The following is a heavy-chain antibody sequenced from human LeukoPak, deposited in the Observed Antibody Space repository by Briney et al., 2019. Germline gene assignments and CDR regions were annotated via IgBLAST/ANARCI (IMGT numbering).Heavy chain of an antibody. CDR1: GYTFTSYG. D-gene: IGHD3-22*01. Sequence: ASVKVSCKASGYTFTSYGISWVRQAPGQGLEWMGWISAYNGNTNYAQKLQGRVTMTTDTSTSTAYMELRSLRSDDTAVYYCAKFSGPDYYDSSGYYRNDAFDIWGQGTMVTVSS. CDR3: AKFSGPDYYDSSGYYRNDAFDI. V-gene: IGHV1-18*01. J-gene: IGHJ3*02. CDR2: ISAYNGNT.